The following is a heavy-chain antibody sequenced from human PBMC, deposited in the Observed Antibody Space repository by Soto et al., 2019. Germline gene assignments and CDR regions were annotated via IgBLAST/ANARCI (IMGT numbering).Heavy chain of an antibody. CDR1: GFTFSSYG. J-gene: IGHJ4*02. CDR3: ARYPIPPYCSSTSSLAY. V-gene: IGHV3-33*01. CDR2: IWYDGSNK. D-gene: IGHD2-2*01. Sequence: PGGSLRLSCAASGFTFSSYGMHWVRQAPGKGMEWVAVIWYDGSNKYYADSVKGRFTISRDNSKNTLYLQMNSLRAEDTAVYYCARYPIPPYCSSTSSLAYWGQGTLVTVSS.